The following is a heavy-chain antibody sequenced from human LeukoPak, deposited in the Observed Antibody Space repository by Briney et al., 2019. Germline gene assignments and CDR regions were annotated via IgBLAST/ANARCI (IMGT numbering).Heavy chain of an antibody. CDR2: ISSSGSTI. Sequence: GSLRLSCAASGFTFSDYYMSWIRQAPGKGLEWGSYISSSGSTIYYADSVKGRFTISRDNAKNSLYLQMNSLRAEDTAAYYCARDKAEYCGGDCYPYYYYYMDVWGKGTTVTVSS. J-gene: IGHJ6*03. CDR1: GFTFSDYY. D-gene: IGHD2-21*02. CDR3: ARDKAEYCGGDCYPYYYYYMDV. V-gene: IGHV3-11*04.